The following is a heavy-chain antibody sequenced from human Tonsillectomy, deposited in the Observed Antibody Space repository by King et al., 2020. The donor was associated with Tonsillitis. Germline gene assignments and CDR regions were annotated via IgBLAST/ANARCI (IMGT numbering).Heavy chain of an antibody. V-gene: IGHV4-38-2*02. J-gene: IGHJ3*02. CDR3: ARDGSIAVAGNGRVNDAFDI. CDR2: IYHSGST. Sequence: VQLQESGPGLVKPSETLSLTCAVSGYSISSGYYWGWIRQPPGKGLEWIGSIYHSGSTYYNPSLKSRVTISVDTSKNQFSLKLSSVTAADTAVYYCARDGSIAVAGNGRVNDAFDIWGQGTMVTVSS. D-gene: IGHD6-19*01. CDR1: GYSISSGYY.